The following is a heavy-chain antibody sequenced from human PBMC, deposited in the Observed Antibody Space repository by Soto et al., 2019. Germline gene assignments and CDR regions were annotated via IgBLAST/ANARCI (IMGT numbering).Heavy chain of an antibody. J-gene: IGHJ6*02. CDR3: ARDPGPAAPNYYYYYGMDV. D-gene: IGHD2-2*01. CDR1: GGSFSGFY. V-gene: IGHV4-4*07. Sequence: SETLSLTCAIYGGSFSGFYWSWIRQPAGKGLEWIGRIYTSGSTNYNPSLKSRVTMSVDTSKNQFSLKLSSVTAADTAVYYCARDPGPAAPNYYYYYGMDVWGQGTTVTVSS. CDR2: IYTSGST.